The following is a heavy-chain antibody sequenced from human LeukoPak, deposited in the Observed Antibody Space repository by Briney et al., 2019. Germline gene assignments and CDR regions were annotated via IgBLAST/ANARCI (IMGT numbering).Heavy chain of an antibody. D-gene: IGHD5-24*01. V-gene: IGHV3-33*01. CDR3: ARDRGDGYNRFDY. J-gene: IGHJ4*02. CDR1: GFTFSSYG. Sequence: PGGSLRLSCAASGFTFSSYGMHWVRQAPGKGLEWVAVIWCDGSNKYYADSVKGRFTISRDNSKNTLYLQMNSLRAEDTAVYYCARDRGDGYNRFDYWGQGTLVTVSS. CDR2: IWCDGSNK.